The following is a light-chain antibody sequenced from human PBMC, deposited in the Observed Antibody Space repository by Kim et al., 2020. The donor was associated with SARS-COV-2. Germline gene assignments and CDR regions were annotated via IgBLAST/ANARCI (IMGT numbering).Light chain of an antibody. CDR2: YDS. CDR3: QVWDSSSDPVV. J-gene: IGLJ2*01. Sequence: SYELTQPPSVSVAPGKTARITCGGNKIGSKSVHWYQQKPGQAPVLVIYYDSDRQSGIPERFSGSNSGNTATLTISRVEAGDEADYYCQVWDSSSDPVVYG. CDR1: KIGSKS. V-gene: IGLV3-21*04.